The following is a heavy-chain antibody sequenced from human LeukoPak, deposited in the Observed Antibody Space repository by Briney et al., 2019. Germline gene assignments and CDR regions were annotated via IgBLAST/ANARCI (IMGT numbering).Heavy chain of an antibody. Sequence: GGSLRLSRAASGFTVSSIYMSWVRQAPGKGLEWVSVIYSGGITYYADSVKGRFTISRDNSKNTLYLQMNSLRAEDTAVYYCARVVRGVAYYWGQGTLVTVSS. V-gene: IGHV3-53*01. CDR2: IYSGGIT. CDR1: GFTVSSIY. J-gene: IGHJ4*02. D-gene: IGHD3-10*02. CDR3: ARVVRGVAYY.